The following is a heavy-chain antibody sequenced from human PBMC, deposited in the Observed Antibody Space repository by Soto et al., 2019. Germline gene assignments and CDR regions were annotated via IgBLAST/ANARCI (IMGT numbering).Heavy chain of an antibody. CDR2: IYHSGST. J-gene: IGHJ1*01. V-gene: IGHV4-30-2*01. D-gene: IGHD3-22*01. Sequence: SETLSLTCAVSGGSISSGGYSWSWIRQPPGKGLEWIGYIYHSGSTYYNPSLKSRVTISVDRSKNQFSLKLSSVTAADTAVYYCARSYDSSGSPTEYFQHWGQGTLVTVSS. CDR3: ARSYDSSGSPTEYFQH. CDR1: GGSISSGGYS.